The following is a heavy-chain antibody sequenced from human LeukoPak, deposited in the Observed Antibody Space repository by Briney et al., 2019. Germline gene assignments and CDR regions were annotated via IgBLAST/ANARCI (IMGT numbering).Heavy chain of an antibody. CDR2: ISSSSSYI. CDR1: GFTFSHSW. Sequence: GGSLRLSCVASGFTFSHSWMNWVRQAPGKGLEWVSSISSSSSYIYYADSVKGRFTISRDNAKNSLYLQMNSLRAEDTAVYYCAVTVAGDDWDYWGQGTLVTVSS. D-gene: IGHD6-19*01. V-gene: IGHV3-21*01. J-gene: IGHJ4*02. CDR3: AVTVAGDDWDY.